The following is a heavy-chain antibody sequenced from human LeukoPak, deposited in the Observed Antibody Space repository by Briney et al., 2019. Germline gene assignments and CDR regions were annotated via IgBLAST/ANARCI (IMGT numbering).Heavy chain of an antibody. CDR1: GGTFSSYA. D-gene: IGHD1-26*01. V-gene: IGHV1-69*04. CDR3: ARGERVDPADY. Sequence: GASVKVSCKASGGTFSSYAISWVRQAPGQGLEWMGRIIPILGIANYAQKFQGRVTITADKSTSTAYMELSSLRSEDTAVYYCARGERVDPADYWGQGTLVTVSS. J-gene: IGHJ4*02. CDR2: IIPILGIA.